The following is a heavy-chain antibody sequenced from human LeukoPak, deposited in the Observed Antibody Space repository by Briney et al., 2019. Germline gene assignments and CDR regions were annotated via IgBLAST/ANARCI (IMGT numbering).Heavy chain of an antibody. CDR2: VYNSGST. Sequence: SETLSLTCTVSGGSISRSRFYWAWLRQPPGKGLEWIGSVYNSGSTYYNPSLKSRVTISEDTSKNHFSLKLTSVTAADTAVYYCASLTDARWFDPWGQGALVTVSS. CDR3: ASLTDARWFDP. V-gene: IGHV4-39*02. CDR1: GGSISRSRFY. J-gene: IGHJ5*02.